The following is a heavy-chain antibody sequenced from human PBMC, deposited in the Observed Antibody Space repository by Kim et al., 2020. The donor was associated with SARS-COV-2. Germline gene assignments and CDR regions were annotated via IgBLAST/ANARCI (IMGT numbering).Heavy chain of an antibody. D-gene: IGHD3-3*01. CDR2: MSSSGSII. J-gene: IGHJ4*02. CDR1: GFSFSDYY. CDR3: ARDRGVLGFLEWLSD. Sequence: GGSLRLSCAASGFSFSDYYMIWIRQAPGKGLELVSYMSSSGSIIHYADSVKGRFTIPRDNRKNSLYLQMNSLRAEDTAVYHCARDRGVLGFLEWLSDWGQGTLVTVSS. V-gene: IGHV3-11*01.